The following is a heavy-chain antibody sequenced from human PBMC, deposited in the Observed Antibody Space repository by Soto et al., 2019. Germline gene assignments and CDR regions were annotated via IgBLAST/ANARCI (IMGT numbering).Heavy chain of an antibody. CDR1: GFTPTTTP. V-gene: IGHV3-23*01. CDR3: ATSFRYFDN. Sequence: GGSLRLSCAGSGFTPTTTPLSWVRQAPGKGLERVTTISGTASRTYYVDSVKGRFFISRDNSKNTVTLQMNNLTVDDTAVYYCATSFRYFDNWGQGTRVTVSS. CDR2: ISGTASRT. D-gene: IGHD3-9*01. J-gene: IGHJ4*02.